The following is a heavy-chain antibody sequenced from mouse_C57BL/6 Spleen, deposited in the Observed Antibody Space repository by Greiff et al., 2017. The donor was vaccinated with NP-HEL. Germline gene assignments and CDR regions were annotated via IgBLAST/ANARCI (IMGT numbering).Heavy chain of an antibody. CDR3: ARPITTVPSWFAY. CDR1: GYTFTSYW. D-gene: IGHD1-1*01. CDR2: INPSSGYT. V-gene: IGHV1-7*01. J-gene: IGHJ3*01. Sequence: VQLQQSGAKLAKPGASVKLSCKASGYTFTSYWMHWVKQRPGQGLEWIGYINPSSGYTKYNQKFKDKATLTADKSSSTAYMQLSSLTYEDSAVYYCARPITTVPSWFAYWGQGTLVTVSA.